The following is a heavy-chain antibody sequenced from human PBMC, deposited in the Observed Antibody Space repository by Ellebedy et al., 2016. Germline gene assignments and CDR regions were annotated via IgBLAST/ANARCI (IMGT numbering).Heavy chain of an antibody. V-gene: IGHV4-39*01. CDR2: IHHLGAT. J-gene: IGHJ4*02. CDR3: ARGRDYSGNSGFSDY. CDR1: GASIRSNSYY. Sequence: SETLSLXCTVSGASIRSNSYYGTWIRQSPGKGLEWIGSIHHLGATYYNPSLTSRVGMFVDTSLNQFYLRLFSVTAADTAVYYCARGRDYSGNSGFSDYWGQGTLVTVSS. D-gene: IGHD4-23*01.